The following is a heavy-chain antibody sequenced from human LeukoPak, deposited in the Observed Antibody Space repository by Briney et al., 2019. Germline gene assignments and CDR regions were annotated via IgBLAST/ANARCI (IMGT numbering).Heavy chain of an antibody. CDR1: GFTFDDYA. V-gene: IGHV3-9*01. Sequence: SLRLSCAASGFTFDDYAMHWVRQAPGKGLEWVSGIGWNSGGIVYADSVKGRFTISRDNAKNSLYLQMNSLGAEDTAFCYCVKVTAAGFVDHWGQGALVTVSS. CDR2: IGWNSGGI. J-gene: IGHJ4*02. CDR3: VKVTAAGFVDH. D-gene: IGHD6-13*01.